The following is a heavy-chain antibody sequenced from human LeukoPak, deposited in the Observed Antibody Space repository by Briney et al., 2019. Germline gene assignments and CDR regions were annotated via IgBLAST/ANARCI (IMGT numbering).Heavy chain of an antibody. CDR2: IIPLFGAS. J-gene: IGHJ3*01. V-gene: IGHV1-69*13. Sequence: SVKVSCKASGGTPRRYVISWVRQAPGQGLEWIGGIIPLFGASNYAQKFRDRITITADEATRTADMELSGLGSEDTALYFCARGPSDDYGDYSAFDVWGHGTMVTVSS. D-gene: IGHD4-17*01. CDR1: GGTPRRYV. CDR3: ARGPSDDYGDYSAFDV.